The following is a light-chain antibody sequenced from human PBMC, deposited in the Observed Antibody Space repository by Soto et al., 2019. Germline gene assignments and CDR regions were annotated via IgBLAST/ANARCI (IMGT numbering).Light chain of an antibody. J-gene: IGKJ5*01. V-gene: IGKV3-20*01. CDR2: GAS. CDR3: QQFGTSPPAIT. Sequence: EIVLTQSPGTLSLSPGERATLSCRASQSVSSFYLVWYQQKPGQAPRLLIYGASRRATGVPDRFSGSGSGTDFTLTSRGLEPEDFAVYHCQQFGTSPPAITFGQGTRLEL. CDR1: QSVSSFY.